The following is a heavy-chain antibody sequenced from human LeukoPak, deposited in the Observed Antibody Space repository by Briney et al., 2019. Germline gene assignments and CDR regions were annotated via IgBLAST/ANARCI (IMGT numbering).Heavy chain of an antibody. Sequence: GGSLRLSCAASGFTLSNYAMNWVRQAPGKGLEWVGRIASKTDGGTTDYAAPVKGRFTISRDDSKNTLFLQMNSLKTEDTAVYYCTTGIRGDCGQGTLVTVSS. CDR2: IASKTDGGTT. CDR3: TTGIRGD. V-gene: IGHV3-15*04. CDR1: GFTLSNYA. J-gene: IGHJ4*02.